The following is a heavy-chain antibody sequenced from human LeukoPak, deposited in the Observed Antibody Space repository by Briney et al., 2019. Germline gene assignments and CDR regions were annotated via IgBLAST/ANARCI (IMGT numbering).Heavy chain of an antibody. J-gene: IGHJ5*02. V-gene: IGHV3-9*01. CDR1: GFPFQDHA. CDR3: AKGPWYGETLPSSKGGKFDP. Sequence: SGGSLRLSCSASGFPFQDHAMHWVRQAPGKGLEWVSGISYNSESSAYADSVRGRFTISRDNAKSSLYLQMDSPTPEDTAFYYCAKGPWYGETLPSSKGGKFDPWGQGTLVTVSS. CDR2: ISYNSESS. D-gene: IGHD3-10*01.